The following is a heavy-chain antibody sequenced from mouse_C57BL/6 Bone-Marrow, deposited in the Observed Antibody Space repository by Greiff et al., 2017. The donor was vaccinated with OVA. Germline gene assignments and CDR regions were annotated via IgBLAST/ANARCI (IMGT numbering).Heavy chain of an antibody. D-gene: IGHD2-5*01. CDR1: GYTFTSYW. CDR3: AREDSNGFDY. V-gene: IGHV1-59*01. CDR2: IDPSDSYT. Sequence: QVQLQQPGAELVRPGTSVKLSCKASGYTFTSYWMHWVKQRPGQGLEWIGVIDPSDSYTNYNQKFKGKATLTVDTSSSTAYMQLSSLTSEDSAVYYCAREDSNGFDYCGQGTTLTVSS. J-gene: IGHJ2*01.